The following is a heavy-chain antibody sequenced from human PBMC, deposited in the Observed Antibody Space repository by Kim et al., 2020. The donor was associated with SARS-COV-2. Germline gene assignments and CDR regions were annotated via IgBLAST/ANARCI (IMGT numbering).Heavy chain of an antibody. Sequence: GGSLRLSCAASGFTFSSYAMHWVRQAPGKGLEWVAVISYDGSNKYYADSVKGRFTISRDNSKNTLYLQMNSLRAEDTAVYYCARGRLESYYYDSSGYSGGSSAGFDPWGQGTLVTVSS. D-gene: IGHD3-22*01. CDR2: ISYDGSNK. V-gene: IGHV3-30-3*01. CDR3: ARGRLESYYYDSSGYSGGSSAGFDP. J-gene: IGHJ5*02. CDR1: GFTFSSYA.